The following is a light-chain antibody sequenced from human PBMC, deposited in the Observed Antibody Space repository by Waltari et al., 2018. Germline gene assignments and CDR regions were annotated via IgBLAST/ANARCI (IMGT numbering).Light chain of an antibody. CDR1: QSLLHSNGYNY. CDR3: MQALQTPLT. Sequence: DIVMTQSPLSLPVTPGEPASLPCSSSQSLLHSNGYNYLDWYLQKPGQSPQLLIYLGSNRASGVPDRFSGSGSGTDFTLKISRVEAEDVGVYYCMQALQTPLTFGGGTKVEIK. J-gene: IGKJ4*01. V-gene: IGKV2-28*01. CDR2: LGS.